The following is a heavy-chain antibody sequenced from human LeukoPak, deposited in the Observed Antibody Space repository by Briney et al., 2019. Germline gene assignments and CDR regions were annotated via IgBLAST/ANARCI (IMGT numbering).Heavy chain of an antibody. Sequence: GGSLRLSCAASGFSFSSYAMNWVRQAPGKGLEWVSSISSSSSYIYYADSVKGRFTISRDNAKNSLYLQMNSLRAEDTAVYYCARANLGATMDWGQGTLVTVSS. V-gene: IGHV3-21*01. D-gene: IGHD1-26*01. CDR1: GFSFSSYA. CDR3: ARANLGATMD. J-gene: IGHJ4*02. CDR2: ISSSSSYI.